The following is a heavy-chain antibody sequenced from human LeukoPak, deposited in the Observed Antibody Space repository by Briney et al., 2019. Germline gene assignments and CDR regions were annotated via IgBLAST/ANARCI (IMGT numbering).Heavy chain of an antibody. CDR3: ARDFGFTNAFDI. CDR1: GGTFSSYA. V-gene: IGHV1-69*13. Sequence: VASVKVSCKASGGTFSSYAISWVRQAPGQGLEWMGGIIPIFGTANYAQKFQGRVTITADESTSTAYMELSSLRSEDTAVYYCARDFGFTNAFDIWGQGTMVTVSS. D-gene: IGHD2-2*01. CDR2: IIPIFGTA. J-gene: IGHJ3*02.